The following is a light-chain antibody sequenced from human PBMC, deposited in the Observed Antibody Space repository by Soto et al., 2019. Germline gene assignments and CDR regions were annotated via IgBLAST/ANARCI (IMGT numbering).Light chain of an antibody. CDR2: AAS. Sequence: IQMTQSPSSLSASVGDTVIITCRASQTISVYLNWYQQIAGKAPKLLIYAASTLQSGVPSRFSGNGSGTDFTLTISCLQSEDFATYYCQQYYSYPITFGQGTRLEIK. CDR1: QTISVY. J-gene: IGKJ5*01. CDR3: QQYYSYPIT. V-gene: IGKV1-39*01.